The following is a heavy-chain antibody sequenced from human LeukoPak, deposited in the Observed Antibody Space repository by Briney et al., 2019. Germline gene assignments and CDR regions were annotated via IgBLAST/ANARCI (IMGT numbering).Heavy chain of an antibody. J-gene: IGHJ4*02. CDR2: ISAYNGDT. Sequence: ASVKVSCKATGYTFSSYGISWVRQAPGQGLEWMGWISAYNGDTNYAQKLQGRLTMTTDTSTSTAYMELRSLRSDDTAVYYCARYIGIVVAGTVDYWGQGTLVTVSS. V-gene: IGHV1-18*01. D-gene: IGHD6-19*01. CDR3: ARYIGIVVAGTVDY. CDR1: GYTFSSYG.